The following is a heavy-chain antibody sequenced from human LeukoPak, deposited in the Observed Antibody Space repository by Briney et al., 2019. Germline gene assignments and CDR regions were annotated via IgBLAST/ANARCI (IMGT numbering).Heavy chain of an antibody. J-gene: IGHJ4*02. CDR2: ISSSSSSI. V-gene: IGHV3-48*01. Sequence: GGSLRLSCAASGFTISIYSMNWVRQAPGKGLEWVSYISSSSSSIHYADSVKGRFTISRDNAKNSLYLQMNSLRAEDTAVYHCARGNYGDYVFDYWGQGTLVTVSS. D-gene: IGHD4-17*01. CDR1: GFTISIYS. CDR3: ARGNYGDYVFDY.